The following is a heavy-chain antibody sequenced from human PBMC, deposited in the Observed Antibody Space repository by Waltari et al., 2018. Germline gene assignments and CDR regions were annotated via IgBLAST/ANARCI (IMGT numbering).Heavy chain of an antibody. D-gene: IGHD3-22*01. CDR2: IYYSGST. Sequence: QVQLQESGPGLVKPSETLSPTGPVPVGSISSYYWSGIRQPPGKGLEWIGYIYYSGSTNYNPSLKSRVTISVDTSKNQFSLKLSSVTAADTAVYYCARGLRYYDSSGYYQYWGQGTLVTVSS. CDR3: ARGLRYYDSSGYYQY. J-gene: IGHJ4*02. CDR1: VGSISSYY. V-gene: IGHV4-59*01.